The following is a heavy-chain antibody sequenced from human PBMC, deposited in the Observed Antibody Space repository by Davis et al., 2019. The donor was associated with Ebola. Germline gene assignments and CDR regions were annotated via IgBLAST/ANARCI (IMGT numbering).Heavy chain of an antibody. Sequence: GESLKISCAASGFTFSSYAMTWVRQAPGKGLEWVSAISGSGGSTYYADSVKGRFTISRDNAKNSLYLQMNSLRAEDTAVYYCARDSLWFGELLYQDFDYWGQGTLVTVSS. D-gene: IGHD3-10*01. CDR2: ISGSGGST. CDR3: ARDSLWFGELLYQDFDY. V-gene: IGHV3-23*01. J-gene: IGHJ4*02. CDR1: GFTFSSYA.